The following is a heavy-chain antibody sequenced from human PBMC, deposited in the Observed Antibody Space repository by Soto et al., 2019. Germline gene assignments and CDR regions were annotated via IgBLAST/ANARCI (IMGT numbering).Heavy chain of an antibody. CDR1: GYTFTSYD. D-gene: IGHD2-15*01. J-gene: IGHJ5*02. V-gene: IGHV1-8*01. Sequence: ASVKVSCKASGYTFTSYDINWARQATGQGLEWMGWMNPNSGNTGYAQKFQGRVTMTRDTSTSTVYMELSSLRSEDTAVYYCARADCSGGSCYRGWFDPWGQGTLVTVSS. CDR2: MNPNSGNT. CDR3: ARADCSGGSCYRGWFDP.